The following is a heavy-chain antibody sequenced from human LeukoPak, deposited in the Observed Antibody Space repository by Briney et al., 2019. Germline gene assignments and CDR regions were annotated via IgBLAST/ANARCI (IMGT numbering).Heavy chain of an antibody. D-gene: IGHD5-24*01. CDR2: TNQRGET. CDR3: ARDGYNFGSFDY. Sequence: SETLSLTCTVSGGSISSYYWSWIRQPPGKGLEWIGETNQRGETSNNPSLKSRVTISLDTSKNQFSLKLSSVTAADTSVYFCARDGYNFGSFDYWGQGILVTVSS. CDR1: GGSISSYY. J-gene: IGHJ4*02. V-gene: IGHV4-34*01.